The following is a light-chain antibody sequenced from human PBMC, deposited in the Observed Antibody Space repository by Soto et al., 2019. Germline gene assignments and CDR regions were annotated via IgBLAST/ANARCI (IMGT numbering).Light chain of an antibody. CDR1: SGHSSYA. CDR2: LNSDGSH. V-gene: IGLV4-69*01. Sequence: QSVLTQSPSASASLGASVKLTCTLSSGHSSYAIAWHQQQPEKGPRYLMKLNSDGSHSKGDGIPDRFSGSSSGAERYLTISSLQSEDEADYYCQTWGTGIHYVFGTGTKHTVL. J-gene: IGLJ1*01. CDR3: QTWGTGIHYV.